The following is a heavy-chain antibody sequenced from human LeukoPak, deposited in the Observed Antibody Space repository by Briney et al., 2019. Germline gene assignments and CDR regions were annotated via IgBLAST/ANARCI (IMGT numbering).Heavy chain of an antibody. V-gene: IGHV3-23*01. J-gene: IGHJ5*02. CDR2: ISPGADIT. CDR1: GFTFSIHG. CDR3: AKDCGWLHFCS. D-gene: IGHD5-24*01. Sequence: GGSLRLSCAASGFTFSIHGMNWVRQAPGKGLEWVSGISPGADITYYAESVKGRFTISRDNSKNTLYLQINTLRAEDKAIYYCAKDCGWLHFCSWGQGTLVTVSS.